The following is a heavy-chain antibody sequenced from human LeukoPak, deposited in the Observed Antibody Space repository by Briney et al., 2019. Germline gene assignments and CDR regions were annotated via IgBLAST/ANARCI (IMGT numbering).Heavy chain of an antibody. CDR2: ISAYNGNT. V-gene: IGHV1-18*01. D-gene: IGHD3-22*01. Sequence: ASVKVSCKASGYTFTSYAMNWVRQAPGQGLEWMGWISAYNGNTNYAQKLQGGVTMTTDTSTSTAYMELRSLRSDDTAVYYCARGCYDSSGYYYVGWFDPWGQGTLVTVSS. CDR1: GYTFTSYA. J-gene: IGHJ5*02. CDR3: ARGCYDSSGYYYVGWFDP.